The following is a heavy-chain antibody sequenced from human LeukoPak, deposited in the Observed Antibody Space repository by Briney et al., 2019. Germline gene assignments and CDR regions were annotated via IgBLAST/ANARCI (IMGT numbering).Heavy chain of an antibody. CDR1: GDSINSGNYY. CDR2: IYTSDTT. J-gene: IGHJ3*01. V-gene: IGHV4-61*09. Sequence: SETLSLTCTVSGDSINSGNYYWSWIRQPAGRGLEWIGHIYTSDTTNYSPSLNNRVTISLDTPSHQFSLKLTSVTAADTAVYFCAGFRWVVGTRAFDVWGRGTMVTVSS. D-gene: IGHD1-14*01. CDR3: AGFRWVVGTRAFDV.